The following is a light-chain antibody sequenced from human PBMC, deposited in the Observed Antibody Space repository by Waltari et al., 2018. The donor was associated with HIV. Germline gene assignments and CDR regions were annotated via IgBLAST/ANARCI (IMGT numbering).Light chain of an antibody. Sequence: ELVLTQSPCTLALSPGESATLPCRASQSVSSNYLAWYQQKPGPAPRLPIYGASSRPTGIPDRFSGSGSGTDFTLTISRLEPEDFAVYYCQQYGSSPYTFGQGTKLEIK. J-gene: IGKJ2*01. V-gene: IGKV3-20*01. CDR1: QSVSSNY. CDR2: GAS. CDR3: QQYGSSPYT.